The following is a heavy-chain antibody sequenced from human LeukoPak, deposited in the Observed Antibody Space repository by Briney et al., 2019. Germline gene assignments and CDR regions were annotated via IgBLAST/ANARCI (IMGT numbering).Heavy chain of an antibody. V-gene: IGHV3-21*01. J-gene: IGHJ3*02. CDR2: ISSSSSYI. CDR1: GFTFSIYS. D-gene: IGHD5-12*01. Sequence: GGSLRLSCAASGFTFSIYSMNWVRQAPGKGLEWVSSISSSSSYIYYADSVKGRFTISRDNAKNSLYLQMNSLRAEDTAVYYCARDIVATSGDAFDIWGQGTMVTVSS. CDR3: ARDIVATSGDAFDI.